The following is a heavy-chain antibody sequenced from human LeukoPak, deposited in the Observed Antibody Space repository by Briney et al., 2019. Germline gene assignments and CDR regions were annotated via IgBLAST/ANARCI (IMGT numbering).Heavy chain of an antibody. CDR2: IKQDGSEK. V-gene: IGHV3-7*01. CDR3: ARDTHFWTAQYFDY. J-gene: IGHJ4*02. D-gene: IGHD3/OR15-3a*01. Sequence: GGSLRLSCAASGFTFSSYWMSWVRQAPGKGLGWVANIKQDGSEKYYVDSVKGRFTISRDNAKNSLYLQMNSLRAEDTAVYYCARDTHFWTAQYFDYWGQGTLVTVSS. CDR1: GFTFSSYW.